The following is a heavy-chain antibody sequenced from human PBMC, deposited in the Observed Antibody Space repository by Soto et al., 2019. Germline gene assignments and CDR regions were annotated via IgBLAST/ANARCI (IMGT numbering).Heavy chain of an antibody. CDR3: AGTTSHYWYYMDV. D-gene: IGHD1-7*01. Sequence: SQTLSLTRAISGDSVSSNNAAWNWIRQSPSRGLEWLGRTYYRSRWYNDYAVSVKSRITVNPDTSKNQFSLQLTSVTPEDTAVYYCAGTTSHYWYYMDVWSKGTTVTVSS. V-gene: IGHV6-1*01. J-gene: IGHJ6*03. CDR2: TYYRSRWYN. CDR1: GDSVSSNNAA.